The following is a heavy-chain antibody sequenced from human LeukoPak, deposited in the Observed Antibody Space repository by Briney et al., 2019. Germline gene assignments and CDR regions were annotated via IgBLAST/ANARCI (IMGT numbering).Heavy chain of an antibody. J-gene: IGHJ4*02. CDR1: GGSFSGYY. Sequence: SETLSLTCGVHGGSFSGYYWSWIRQPPGKGLEWIGEINHSGSTSYNPSLKSRFTISVDTSKNQFSLKLSSVTEADTAGYYCARMGLYTSSWYRFYYFDYWGQGTLVTVSS. CDR2: INHSGST. V-gene: IGHV4-34*01. D-gene: IGHD6-13*01. CDR3: ARMGLYTSSWYRFYYFDY.